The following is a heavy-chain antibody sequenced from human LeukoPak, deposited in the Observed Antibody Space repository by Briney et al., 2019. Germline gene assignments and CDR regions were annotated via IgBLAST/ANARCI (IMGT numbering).Heavy chain of an antibody. V-gene: IGHV4-59*08. Sequence: SETLSLTCTVSGGSISSYYWSWIRQPPGKGLEWIGYIYYSGSTNYNPSLKSRVTISVDASKNQFSLKLSSVTAADTAVYYCARTDYGGNSGRSFFDYWGQGTLVTVSS. CDR2: IYYSGST. CDR1: GGSISSYY. J-gene: IGHJ4*02. D-gene: IGHD4-23*01. CDR3: ARTDYGGNSGRSFFDY.